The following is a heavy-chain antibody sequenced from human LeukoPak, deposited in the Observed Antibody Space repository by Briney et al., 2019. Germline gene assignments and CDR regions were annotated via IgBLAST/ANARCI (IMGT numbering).Heavy chain of an antibody. CDR3: ARDSSSCSTSCYPDYYGMDV. CDR2: IYSGGGT. V-gene: IGHV3-53*01. J-gene: IGHJ6*04. CDR1: GFTLSSNY. D-gene: IGHD2-2*01. Sequence: GGSLRLSCAASGFTLSSNYMSWVRQAPGKGLEWVSVIYSGGGTYYSDSVKGRFTISRDNSKNTLYLQMNSLRAEDTAVYYCARDSSSCSTSCYPDYYGMDVWGKGTTVTVSS.